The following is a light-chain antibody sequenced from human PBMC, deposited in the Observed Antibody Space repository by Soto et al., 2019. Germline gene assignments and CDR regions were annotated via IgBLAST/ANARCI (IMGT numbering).Light chain of an antibody. Sequence: QSALAQPASVSGSPGQSITISCTGTSSDVGGYNYVSWFQQHPGKAPKLKIYEVSNRPSGVSNRFSGSKSGYTASLTISELXAEDEADYYCTSFTSSSTWVFGGGTK. J-gene: IGLJ3*02. CDR1: SSDVGGYNY. CDR2: EVS. CDR3: TSFTSSSTWV. V-gene: IGLV2-14*03.